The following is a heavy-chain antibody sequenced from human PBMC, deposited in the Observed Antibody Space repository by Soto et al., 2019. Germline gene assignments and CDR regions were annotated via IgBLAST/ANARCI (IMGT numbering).Heavy chain of an antibody. J-gene: IGHJ4*02. CDR2: INPSGGST. CDR1: GYTFTSYY. D-gene: IGHD3-10*01. V-gene: IGHV1-46*01. CDR3: ARAGRGDSLPYYYGSGSLFYY. Sequence: QVQLVQSGAEVKKPGASVKVSCKASGYTFTSYYMHWVRQAPGQGLEWMGIINPSGGSTSYAQKFQGRVTMTRDTSTSTVYMELSSLRSEDTAVYYCARAGRGDSLPYYYGSGSLFYYWGQGTLVTVSS.